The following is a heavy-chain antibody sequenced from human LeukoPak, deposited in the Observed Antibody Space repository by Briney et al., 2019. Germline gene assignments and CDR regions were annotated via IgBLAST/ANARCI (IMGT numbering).Heavy chain of an antibody. Sequence: PGGSLRLSCAASGFTFSNYEMNWVRQAPGKGLEWVSVIYSGGSTYYADSVKGRFTISRDNSKNTLYLQMNSLRAEDTAVYYCARVRDSSGWFEDAFDIWGQGTMVTVSS. J-gene: IGHJ3*02. V-gene: IGHV3-66*01. CDR2: IYSGGST. D-gene: IGHD6-19*01. CDR3: ARVRDSSGWFEDAFDI. CDR1: GFTFSNYE.